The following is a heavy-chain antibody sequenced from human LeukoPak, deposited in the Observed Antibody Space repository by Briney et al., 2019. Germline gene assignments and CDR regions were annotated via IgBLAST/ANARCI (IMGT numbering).Heavy chain of an antibody. D-gene: IGHD3-3*01. CDR2: IIPIFGTA. Sequence: SVKVSCKASGGTSSSYAISWVRQAPGQGLEWMGGIIPIFGTANYAQKFQGRVTITADESTSTAYMELSSLRSEDTAVYYCARVLRFLEWLSGWFDPWGQGTLVTVSS. V-gene: IGHV1-69*13. CDR3: ARVLRFLEWLSGWFDP. J-gene: IGHJ5*02. CDR1: GGTSSSYA.